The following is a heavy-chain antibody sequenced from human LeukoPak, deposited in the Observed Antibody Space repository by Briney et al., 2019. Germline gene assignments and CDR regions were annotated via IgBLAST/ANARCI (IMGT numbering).Heavy chain of an antibody. D-gene: IGHD6-13*01. Sequence: SETLSLTCTVSGGSISSSSYYWGWIRQPPGKGLEWIGSIYYSGSTYYNPSLKSRVTISVDTSKNQFSLKLSSVTAADTAVYYCARSSSWRFDPWGQGTLVTVSS. CDR1: GGSISSSSYY. V-gene: IGHV4-39*07. J-gene: IGHJ5*02. CDR2: IYYSGST. CDR3: ARSSSWRFDP.